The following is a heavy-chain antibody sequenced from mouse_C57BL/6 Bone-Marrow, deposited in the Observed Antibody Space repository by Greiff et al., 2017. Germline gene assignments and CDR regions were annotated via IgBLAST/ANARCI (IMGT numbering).Heavy chain of an antibody. Sequence: VQMKQAGAERGKRGASVKISCKVSGYTFTDHTIHWMKQRPEQGLEWIGYIYPRDGSTKYNEKFKGKATLTADKSSSTAYMQLNSLTSEDSAVYFCARPNPYAMDYWGQGTSVTVSS. CDR1: GYTFTDHT. CDR3: ARPNPYAMDY. CDR2: IYPRDGST. J-gene: IGHJ4*01. V-gene: IGHV1-78*01.